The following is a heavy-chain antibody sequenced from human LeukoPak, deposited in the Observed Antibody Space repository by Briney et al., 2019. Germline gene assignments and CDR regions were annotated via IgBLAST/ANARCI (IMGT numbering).Heavy chain of an antibody. CDR2: IIPIFGTA. Sequence: SVKVSCKASGGTFSSYAISWVRQAPGQGLEWMGRIIPIFGTANYAQKFQGRVTITTDESTSTAYMELSSLRSEDTAVYYCARVSMIVNTRYYYYYMDVWGKGTTVTVSS. D-gene: IGHD3-22*01. CDR1: GGTFSSYA. V-gene: IGHV1-69*05. CDR3: ARVSMIVNTRYYYYYMDV. J-gene: IGHJ6*03.